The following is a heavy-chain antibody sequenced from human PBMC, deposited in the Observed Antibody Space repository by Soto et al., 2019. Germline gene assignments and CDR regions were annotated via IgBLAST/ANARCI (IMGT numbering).Heavy chain of an antibody. Sequence: QVQLVQSGAEVQEPGASVTVSCRASGDRFTDYYMHWVRQAPGQGHEWMGWINPNSGVTKYAQKFQGWVTMTRDTSIRTVYMQLSRLGFDDTAIYYCARESGGATATLDYYYFYMDVWGTGTTVTVSS. J-gene: IGHJ6*03. CDR3: ARESGGATATLDYYYFYMDV. CDR1: GDRFTDYY. CDR2: INPNSGVT. D-gene: IGHD5-12*01. V-gene: IGHV1-2*04.